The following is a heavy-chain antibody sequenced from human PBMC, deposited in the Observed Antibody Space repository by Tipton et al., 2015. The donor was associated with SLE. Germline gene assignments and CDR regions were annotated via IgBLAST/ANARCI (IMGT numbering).Heavy chain of an antibody. D-gene: IGHD2-8*02. CDR3: ARHRYCTGGVCYPYFDY. J-gene: IGHJ4*02. Sequence: TLSLTCTVSGGSISSYYWSWIRQPPGKGLEWIGYIYYSGSTNYNPSLKSRVTISVDTPKNQFSLKLSSVTAADTAVYYCARHRYCTGGVCYPYFDYWGQGTLVTVSS. CDR2: IYYSGST. V-gene: IGHV4-59*08. CDR1: GGSISSYY.